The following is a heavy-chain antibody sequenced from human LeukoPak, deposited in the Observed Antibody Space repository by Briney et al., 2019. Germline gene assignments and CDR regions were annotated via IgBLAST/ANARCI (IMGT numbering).Heavy chain of an antibody. J-gene: IGHJ4*02. D-gene: IGHD2-2*01. V-gene: IGHV3-15*01. CDR2: IKSKTDGGTT. CDR3: AKALESGYCGSSSCHGIDY. Sequence: GGSLRLSCAASGFTFSNAWMSWVRDAPGKGLEWVGRIKSKTDGGTTDYAAHVKGRFTISRDDSKNTLYLQMNSLRAEDTAVHYCAKALESGYCGSSSCHGIDYWGQGTLVTVSS. CDR1: GFTFSNAW.